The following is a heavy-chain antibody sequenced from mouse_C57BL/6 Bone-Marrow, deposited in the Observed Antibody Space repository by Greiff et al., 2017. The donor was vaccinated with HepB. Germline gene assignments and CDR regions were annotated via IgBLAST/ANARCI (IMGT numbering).Heavy chain of an antibody. CDR3: VRHCYYLSGAMDY. CDR1: GFSFNTYA. Sequence: EVQVVESGGGLVQPQGSLKLSCAASGFSFNTYAMNWVRQAPGKGLEWVARIRSKSNNYATYYADSVKDRFTISRDDSESMLYLQMNNLKTEDTAMYYCVRHCYYLSGAMDYWGQGTSVTVSS. J-gene: IGHJ4*01. V-gene: IGHV10-1*01. CDR2: IRSKSNNYAT. D-gene: IGHD2-3*01.